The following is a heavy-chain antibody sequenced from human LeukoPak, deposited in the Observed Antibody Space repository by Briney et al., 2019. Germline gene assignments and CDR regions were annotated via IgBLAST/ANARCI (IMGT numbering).Heavy chain of an antibody. CDR2: IYHSGRT. Sequence: PSEALSLTCAVSGGSISSSNWWSWVRQPPGKGLEWIGEIYHSGRTNYTPSLKSRVTISVDKSKNQLSLKLSSVTAADTAVYYCARHTPPSSTVPHFDYWGQGTLVTVSS. V-gene: IGHV4-4*02. CDR3: ARHTPPSSTVPHFDY. CDR1: GGSISSSNW. D-gene: IGHD2-2*02. J-gene: IGHJ4*02.